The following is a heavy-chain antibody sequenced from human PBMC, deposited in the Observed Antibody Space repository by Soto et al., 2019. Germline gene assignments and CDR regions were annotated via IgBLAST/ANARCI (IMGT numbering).Heavy chain of an antibody. J-gene: IGHJ4*02. D-gene: IGHD2-15*01. CDR2: ISGSGRST. CDR1: GFTFSNYA. Sequence: EVQLLESGGGSVQPGGSLRLSCSASGFTFSNYAMSWVRQAPGKGLEWVASISGSGRSTNYADSVKGRFTISRDNSKNTLAVQRSRLRAEDTAVYYCARDGGNICSGGSCYFQAPDYWGQGTLVTVSP. V-gene: IGHV3-23*01. CDR3: ARDGGNICSGGSCYFQAPDY.